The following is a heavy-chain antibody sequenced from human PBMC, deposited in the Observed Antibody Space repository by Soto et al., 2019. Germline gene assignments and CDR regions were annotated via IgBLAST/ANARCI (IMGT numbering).Heavy chain of an antibody. Sequence: QVQLVQSGAEVKKPGSSVKVSCKASGGTFSSYAISWVRQAPGQGLEWMGGIIPIFGTANYAQKFQGRVTITADESTSTAYMELSSLRSEDTAMYYCARGALRLREHYYGMDVWGQGTTVTVSS. CDR3: ARGALRLREHYYGMDV. CDR1: GGTFSSYA. J-gene: IGHJ6*02. V-gene: IGHV1-69*12. D-gene: IGHD3-3*01. CDR2: IIPIFGTA.